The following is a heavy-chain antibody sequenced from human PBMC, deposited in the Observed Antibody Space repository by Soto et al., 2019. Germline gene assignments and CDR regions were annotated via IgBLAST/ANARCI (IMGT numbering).Heavy chain of an antibody. Sequence: QVQLQESGPGLVKPSETLSLTCAVSGASVSSGPYYWSWIRQHPWGGRVWIGYIYYSGSTYYNPSLLSGVTISVNTSKNHFSLKLSSVTAAETAVYYCATYGGNSRGTWFDPWGQGSLVTVSS. V-gene: IGHV4-31*11. D-gene: IGHD2-21*02. CDR3: ATYGGNSRGTWFDP. CDR1: GASVSSGPYY. CDR2: IYYSGST. J-gene: IGHJ5*02.